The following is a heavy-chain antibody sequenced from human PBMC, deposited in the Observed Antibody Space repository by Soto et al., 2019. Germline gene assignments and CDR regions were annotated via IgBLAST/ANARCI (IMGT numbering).Heavy chain of an antibody. CDR3: ARGYGDYVYFDY. CDR1: GGSISSGGYS. V-gene: IGHV4-30-2*01. D-gene: IGHD4-17*01. J-gene: IGHJ4*02. CDR2: IYHSGST. Sequence: PSETLSLTCAVSGGSISSGGYSWSWIRQPPGKGLEWIGYIYHSGSTYYNPSLKSRVTISVDRSKNQFSLKLSSVTAADTAVYYCARGYGDYVYFDYWGQGALVTVSS.